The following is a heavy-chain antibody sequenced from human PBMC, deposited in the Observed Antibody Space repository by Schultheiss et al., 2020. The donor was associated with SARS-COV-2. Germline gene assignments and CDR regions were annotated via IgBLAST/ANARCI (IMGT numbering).Heavy chain of an antibody. Sequence: GESLKISCAASGFTFSSYGMHWVRQAPGKGLEWVANIKQDGSEKYYVDSVKGRFTISRDNAKNSLYLQMNSLRAEDTAVYYCARYGVTAADRFGMDVWGQGTTVTVSS. CDR1: GFTFSSYG. J-gene: IGHJ6*02. V-gene: IGHV3-7*03. CDR2: IKQDGSEK. CDR3: ARYGVTAADRFGMDV. D-gene: IGHD6-13*01.